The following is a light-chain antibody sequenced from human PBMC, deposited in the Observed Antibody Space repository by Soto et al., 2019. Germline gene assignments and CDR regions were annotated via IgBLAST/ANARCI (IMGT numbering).Light chain of an antibody. CDR1: QSISSW. V-gene: IGKV1-5*01. J-gene: IGKJ1*01. CDR3: QQYNSYLWT. CDR2: DAS. Sequence: DIQMTQSPWTLSASVGDRVTITCRASQSISSWLAWYQQKPGKAPKLLIYDASSLESGVPSRFSGSGSGTEFTLTISSLQPDDFATYYCQQYNSYLWTFGQGTKVDI.